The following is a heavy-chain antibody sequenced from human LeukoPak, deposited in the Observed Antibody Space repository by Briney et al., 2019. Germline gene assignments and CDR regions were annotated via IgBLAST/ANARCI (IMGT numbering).Heavy chain of an antibody. D-gene: IGHD4-17*01. CDR3: ASCDYVLYGMDA. CDR1: GFTFSSYE. J-gene: IGHJ6*02. CDR2: ISSSGSTI. V-gene: IGHV3-48*03. Sequence: PGGSLRLSCAASGFTFSSYEMNWVRQAPGKGLEWVSYISSSGSTIYYADSVKGRFTISRDNAKNSLYLQMNSLRAEDTAVYYCASCDYVLYGMDAWGQGTTVTVSS.